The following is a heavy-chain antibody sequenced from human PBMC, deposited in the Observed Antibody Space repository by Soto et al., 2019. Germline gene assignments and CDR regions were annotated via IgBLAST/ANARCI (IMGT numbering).Heavy chain of an antibody. CDR2: ISGSGGST. D-gene: IGHD1-1*01. V-gene: IGHV3-23*01. CDR3: AKPTRGTTVYYYYGMDV. J-gene: IGHJ6*02. Sequence: GGSLRLSCAASGFTFSSYAMSWVRQAPGKGLEWVSAISGSGGSTYYADSVKGRFTISRDNSKNTLYLQMNSLRAEDTAVYYCAKPTRGTTVYYYYGMDVWGQGTTVTVSS. CDR1: GFTFSSYA.